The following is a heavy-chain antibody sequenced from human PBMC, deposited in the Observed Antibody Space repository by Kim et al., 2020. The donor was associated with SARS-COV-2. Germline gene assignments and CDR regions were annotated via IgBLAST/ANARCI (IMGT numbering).Heavy chain of an antibody. Sequence: YAESVKARVTTPSDTSKNTLYLQVGSMGAEDMAVYYCVRRATAADAGYDYWGQGTLVTVSS. V-gene: IGHV3-64*02. CDR3: VRRATAADAGYDY. J-gene: IGHJ4*02. D-gene: IGHD6-13*01.